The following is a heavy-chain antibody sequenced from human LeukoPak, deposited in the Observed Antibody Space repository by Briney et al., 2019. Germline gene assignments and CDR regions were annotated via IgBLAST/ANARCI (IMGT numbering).Heavy chain of an antibody. CDR2: MNPNSGNT. CDR3: ARGHPWLGYYYMDV. Sequence: PGASVKVSCKASGYTFTSYDINWVRQATGQGLEWMGWMNPNSGNTGYAQKFQGRVTITRNTSISTAYMELSSLRSEDTAVYYCARGHPWLGYYYMDVWGKGTTVTVSS. J-gene: IGHJ6*03. CDR1: GYTFTSYD. D-gene: IGHD3-22*01. V-gene: IGHV1-8*03.